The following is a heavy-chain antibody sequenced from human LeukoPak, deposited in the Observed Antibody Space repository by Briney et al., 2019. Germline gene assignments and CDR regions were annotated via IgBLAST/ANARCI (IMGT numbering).Heavy chain of an antibody. CDR1: GFTFSSYS. Sequence: PGGSLRLSCAASGFTFSSYSMNWVRQAPGKGLEWVSSISSSSNFIDYADSVRGRFTISRDNAKNSLYLQMNSLRAEDTAVYYCARDGVYGSYYYGMDVWGQGTTVTVSS. CDR2: ISSSSNFI. V-gene: IGHV3-21*01. CDR3: ARDGVYGSYYYGMDV. D-gene: IGHD5/OR15-5a*01. J-gene: IGHJ6*02.